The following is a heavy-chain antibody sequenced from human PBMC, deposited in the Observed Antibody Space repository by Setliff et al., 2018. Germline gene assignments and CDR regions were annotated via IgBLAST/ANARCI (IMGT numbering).Heavy chain of an antibody. CDR1: GGTFSSYG. V-gene: IGHV1-69*05. Sequence: SEKVSCKASGGTFSSYGISWVRQAPGQGLEWMGGTIPIFGTTNYAQKFQGRVTIITDESTTTAYMGLSSLRSDDTAVYYCAREGVDSRSSTDYRYYMDVWGKGTTVTVSS. CDR2: TIPIFGTT. D-gene: IGHD3-22*01. J-gene: IGHJ6*03. CDR3: AREGVDSRSSTDYRYYMDV.